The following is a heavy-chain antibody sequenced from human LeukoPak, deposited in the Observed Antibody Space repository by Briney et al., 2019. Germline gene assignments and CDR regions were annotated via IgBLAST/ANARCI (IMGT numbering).Heavy chain of an antibody. CDR1: GGSISSSSYY. D-gene: IGHD5-18*01. Sequence: PSETLSLTCTVSGGSISSSSYYWGWIRQPPGKGLEWIGSIYYSGSTYYNPSLKSRVTISVDTSKNQFSLKLSSVTAADTAVYYCARVHVDTAMVTDFDYWGQGTLVTVSS. CDR3: ARVHVDTAMVTDFDY. J-gene: IGHJ4*02. V-gene: IGHV4-39*07. CDR2: IYYSGST.